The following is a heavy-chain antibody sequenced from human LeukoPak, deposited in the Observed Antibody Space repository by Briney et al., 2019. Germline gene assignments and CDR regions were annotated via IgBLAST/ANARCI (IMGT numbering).Heavy chain of an antibody. J-gene: IGHJ5*02. CDR3: ARDSTVTRWSWFDP. D-gene: IGHD4-17*01. V-gene: IGHV4-59*12. CDR1: GDSISSFY. CDR2: IDYSGSS. Sequence: PSETLSLTCSVSGDSISSFYWNWIRQPPGKRLEWIGNIDYSGSSNYNPSLESRVTISIDTSRKQFFLKLDSVTAADTAVYYCARDSTVTRWSWFDPWGQGTLVTVSS.